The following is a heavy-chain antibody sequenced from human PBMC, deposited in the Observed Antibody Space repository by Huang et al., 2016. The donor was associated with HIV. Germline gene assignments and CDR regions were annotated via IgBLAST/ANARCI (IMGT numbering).Heavy chain of an antibody. CDR1: GGSFTGNY. Sequence: QMQLQQRGAGLLKPSETLSLTCGVSGGSFTGNYLTWIRQAPGKGLVWIGEVNDSGDNNYNPALKGRVTISLDKSNRELSLNLRSVTAADTAVYYCARQWTILEWLLGLDVWGQGTTVIVSS. J-gene: IGHJ6*02. V-gene: IGHV4-34*02. D-gene: IGHD3-3*01. CDR2: VNDSGDN. CDR3: ARQWTILEWLLGLDV.